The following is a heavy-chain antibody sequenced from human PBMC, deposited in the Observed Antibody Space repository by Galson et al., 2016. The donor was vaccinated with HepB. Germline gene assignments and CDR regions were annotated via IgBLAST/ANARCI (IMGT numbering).Heavy chain of an antibody. CDR2: ISGSGGST. V-gene: IGHV3-23*01. CDR3: AREPDYNVHYFDY. J-gene: IGHJ4*02. D-gene: IGHD3-10*01. CDR1: GFTFSSYA. Sequence: SLRLSCAASGFTFSSYAMSWVRQAPGMGLEWVSYISGSGGSTYYADSVKGRFTISRDNSKNTLYLQMNSLRAEDTAVYYCAREPDYNVHYFDYVGQGTLVTVSS.